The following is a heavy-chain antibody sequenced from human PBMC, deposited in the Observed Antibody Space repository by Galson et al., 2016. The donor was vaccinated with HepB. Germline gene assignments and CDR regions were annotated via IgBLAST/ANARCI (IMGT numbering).Heavy chain of an antibody. D-gene: IGHD6-19*01. J-gene: IGHJ4*03. V-gene: IGHV3-73*01. CDR1: GFSFSASA. CDR3: TRLAGGDAGGI. CDR2: IRSRRNNYAT. Sequence: SLRLSCAASGFSFSASALHWVRQAPGKGLEWVGRIRSRRNNYATSFGAAVKGRFNISRDDSKNMAYLQMNSLKPEETAVYYCTRLAGGDAGGIWGPGALVTVSS.